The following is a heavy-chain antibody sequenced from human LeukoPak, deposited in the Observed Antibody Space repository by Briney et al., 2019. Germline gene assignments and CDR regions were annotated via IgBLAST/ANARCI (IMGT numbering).Heavy chain of an antibody. CDR1: GGSISSYY. CDR3: AREAPMVRGVIFDY. J-gene: IGHJ4*02. V-gene: IGHV4-59*01. CDR2: IYYSGST. Sequence: PSETLSLTCTVSGGSISSYYWSWIRQPPGKGLEWIGYIYYSGSTNYNPSLKSRVTISVDTSKNQFSLKLSSVTAADTAVYYCAREAPMVRGVIFDYWGQGTLVTVSS. D-gene: IGHD3-10*01.